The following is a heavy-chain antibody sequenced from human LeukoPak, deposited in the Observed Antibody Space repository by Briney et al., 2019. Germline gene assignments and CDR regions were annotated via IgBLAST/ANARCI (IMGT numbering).Heavy chain of an antibody. V-gene: IGHV3-9*01. Sequence: GGSLRLSCAASGFTFDDYAMHWVRQAPGKGLEWVSGISWNSGSIGYADSVMGRFTISRDNSKNTLYLQMNSLRAEDTAVYYCAKAGDSRGWYDPLDYWGQGTLVTVSS. D-gene: IGHD6-19*01. CDR1: GFTFDDYA. CDR3: AKAGDSRGWYDPLDY. CDR2: ISWNSGSI. J-gene: IGHJ4*02.